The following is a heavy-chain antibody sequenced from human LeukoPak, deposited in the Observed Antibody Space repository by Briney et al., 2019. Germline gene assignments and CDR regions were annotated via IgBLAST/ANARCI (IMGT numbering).Heavy chain of an antibody. J-gene: IGHJ3*02. V-gene: IGHV4-59*08. Sequence: PSETLSLTCTVSGGSISSYYWSWIRQPPGKGLEWIGYIYYSGSTYYNPSLKSRVTLSVDTSKNQLSLRLSSVTAADTAVYYCARAGLGDAFDIWGQGTMVTVSS. CDR1: GGSISSYY. CDR2: IYYSGST. CDR3: ARAGLGDAFDI. D-gene: IGHD3/OR15-3a*01.